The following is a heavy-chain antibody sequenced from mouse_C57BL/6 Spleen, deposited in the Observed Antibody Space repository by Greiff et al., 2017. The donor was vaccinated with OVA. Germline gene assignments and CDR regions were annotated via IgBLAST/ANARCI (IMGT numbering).Heavy chain of an antibody. J-gene: IGHJ2*01. CDR1: GYTFTDYY. Sequence: EVQLQQSGPVLVKPGASVKMSCKASGYTFTDYYMNWVKQSHGKSLEWIGVINPYNGGTSYNQKFKGKATLTVDKSSSTAYMELNSLTSEDSAVYYCARRAGVDFDYWGQGTTLTVSS. V-gene: IGHV1-19*01. D-gene: IGHD3-1*01. CDR2: INPYNGGT. CDR3: ARRAGVDFDY.